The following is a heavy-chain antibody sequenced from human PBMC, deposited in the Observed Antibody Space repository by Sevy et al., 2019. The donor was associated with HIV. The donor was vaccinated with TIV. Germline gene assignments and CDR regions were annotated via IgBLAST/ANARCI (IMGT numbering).Heavy chain of an antibody. CDR2: ISSSSGTI. D-gene: IGHD2-15*01. V-gene: IGHV3-48*02. CDR3: ARENCSGGTCYLEFDS. J-gene: IGHJ4*02. CDR1: GFTFNSYS. Sequence: GGSLRLSCAASGFTFNSYSMNWVRQAPGKGLEWISYISSSSGTIYYADSVKGRFTISRDNAKNSLYLQMNSLRDEETAVYYCARENCSGGTCYLEFDSWGQGALVTVSS.